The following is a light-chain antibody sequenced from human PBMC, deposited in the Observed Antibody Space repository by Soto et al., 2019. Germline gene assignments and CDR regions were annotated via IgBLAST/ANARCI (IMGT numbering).Light chain of an antibody. CDR1: LANIGSNF. Sequence: QSVLTQPPSASGTPGQRVTISCSGSLANIGSNFLYWYQQLPGSAPKLLINRNNERPSAVPDRFSGSKSGTSASLALSGLRSEDEADYHCAAWDDSLRGVVFGGGTKVTVL. J-gene: IGLJ2*01. CDR2: RNN. V-gene: IGLV1-47*01. CDR3: AAWDDSLRGVV.